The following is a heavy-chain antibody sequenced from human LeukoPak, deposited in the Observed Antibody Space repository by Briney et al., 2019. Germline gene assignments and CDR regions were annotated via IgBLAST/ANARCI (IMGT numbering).Heavy chain of an antibody. CDR3: ARDPRGSGSGNFDY. J-gene: IGHJ4*02. CDR2: IYTSGST. V-gene: IGHV4-61*02. D-gene: IGHD3-10*01. CDR1: GGSISSGGYS. Sequence: ASQTLSLTCAVSGGSISSGGYSWSWIRQPAGKGLEWIGRIYTSGSTNYNPSLKSRVTMSVDTSKNQFSLKLSSVTAADTAVYYCARDPRGSGSGNFDYWGQGTLVTVSS.